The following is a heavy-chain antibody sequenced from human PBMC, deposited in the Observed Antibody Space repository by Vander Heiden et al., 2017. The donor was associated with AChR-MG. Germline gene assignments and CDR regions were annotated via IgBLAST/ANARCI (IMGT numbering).Heavy chain of an antibody. CDR1: GYTFTGYY. Sequence: QVQLVQSGAEVKKPGASVKVSCKACGYTFTGYYMHWVRQAPGQGLEWMGWINPNSGGTNYAQKFQGRVTMTRDTSISTAYMELSRLRSDDTAVYYCARDRLTMVRGARREAPLVSDYWGQGTLVTVSS. J-gene: IGHJ4*02. CDR3: ARDRLTMVRGARREAPLVSDY. D-gene: IGHD3-10*01. V-gene: IGHV1-2*02. CDR2: INPNSGGT.